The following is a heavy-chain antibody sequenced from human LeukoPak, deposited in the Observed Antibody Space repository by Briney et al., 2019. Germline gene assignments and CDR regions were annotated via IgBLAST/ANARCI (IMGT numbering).Heavy chain of an antibody. J-gene: IGHJ4*02. CDR3: ARSGDILTAYYYYFDY. D-gene: IGHD3-9*01. CDR1: GGSINNYY. Sequence: SETLSLTCTVSGGSINNYYWSWIRQPPGKGLEWIGYIYYSGTTNYNPSLKSRVTISVDTSKNQFSLKLGSVTAADTAVYYCARSGDILTAYYYYFDYWGQGTLVTVSS. CDR2: IYYSGTT. V-gene: IGHV4-59*08.